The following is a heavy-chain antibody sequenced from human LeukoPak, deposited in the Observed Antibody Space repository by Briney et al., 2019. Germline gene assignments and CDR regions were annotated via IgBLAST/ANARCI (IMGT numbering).Heavy chain of an antibody. D-gene: IGHD6-13*01. CDR1: GGTFSSYA. CDR2: IIPIFGTA. J-gene: IGHJ4*02. CDR3: ARGEEFSASWSDY. Sequence: SVKVSCKASGGTFSSYAISWVRQAPGQGLEWMGGIIPIFGTANYAQKFQGRVTITTDESTSTAYMELSSLRSEDTAVYYCARGEEFSASWSDYWGQGTLVTVSS. V-gene: IGHV1-69*05.